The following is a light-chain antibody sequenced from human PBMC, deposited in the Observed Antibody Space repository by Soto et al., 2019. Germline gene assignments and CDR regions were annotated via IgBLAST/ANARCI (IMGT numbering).Light chain of an antibody. CDR1: QSVASNY. V-gene: IGKV3-20*01. CDR3: QQYGGSPRVT. CDR2: GAS. Sequence: EIVLTQSPGTLSLSPGERATLSCRASQSVASNYLAWYQQKAGQAPRLLTYGASSRATGIPDRFSGSGSGTDFTLTISRLEAEDFAVYYCQQYGGSPRVTFGGGTKVEIK. J-gene: IGKJ4*01.